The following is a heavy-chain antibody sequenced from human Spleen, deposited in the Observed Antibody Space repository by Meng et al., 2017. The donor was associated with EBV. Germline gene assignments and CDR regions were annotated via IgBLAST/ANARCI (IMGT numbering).Heavy chain of an antibody. D-gene: IGHD3-10*01. CDR1: GYTFSSYD. Sequence: QVQLVQSGAEVKXPXASLKVAXKASGYTFSSYDINWVRQATVQGLEWMGWMNPNNGNAGYAQEFQGRVTMTRTTSISTAYMELSSLRSEDTAVYYCARADGSGSYSFLSATGYYFDHWGQGPLVTVSS. J-gene: IGHJ4*02. V-gene: IGHV1-8*02. CDR2: MNPNNGNA. CDR3: ARADGSGSYSFLSATGYYFDH.